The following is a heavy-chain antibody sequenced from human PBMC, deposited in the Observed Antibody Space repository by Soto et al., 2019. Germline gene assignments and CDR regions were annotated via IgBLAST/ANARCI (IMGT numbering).Heavy chain of an antibody. J-gene: IGHJ4*02. CDR1: GGSISSYY. D-gene: IGHD2-2*01. CDR2: IYYSGST. Sequence: SETLSLTCTVSGGSISSYYWSWIRQPPGKGLEWIGYIYYSGSTNYNPSLKSRVTISVDTSKNQFSLKLSSVTAAGAAVYYCARQGLEVALIVVVPAAMGTASVYWGQGTLVTVFS. CDR3: ARQGLEVALIVVVPAAMGTASVY. V-gene: IGHV4-59*08.